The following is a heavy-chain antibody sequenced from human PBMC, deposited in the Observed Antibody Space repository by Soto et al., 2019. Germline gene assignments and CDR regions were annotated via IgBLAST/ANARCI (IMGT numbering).Heavy chain of an antibody. J-gene: IGHJ4*02. CDR2: IYYSGST. CDR3: ARRYGSAIDY. CDR1: GGTISSWY. Sequence: QVQLQESGPGLVRPSETLSLTCTVSGGTISSWYWSWIRQPPGKGLEWIGYIYYSGSTNCNPSLKSPVTISVDTSKNHFSLKLSSVTAADTAVYYCARRYGSAIDYWGQGTLVTVSS. D-gene: IGHD1-26*01. V-gene: IGHV4-59*08.